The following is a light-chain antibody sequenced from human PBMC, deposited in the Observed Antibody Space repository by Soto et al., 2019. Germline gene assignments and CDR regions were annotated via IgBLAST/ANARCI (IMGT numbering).Light chain of an antibody. Sequence: QAVVTQEPSLTVSPGGTVTLTCGSSTGAVTSGHCPNWFQQRPGQAPRTLIYDTSSKHSWTPARFSGSLLGGKAALTLSGAQPEDEADYYCLLSQSGAVVFGGGTKLTVL. CDR3: LLSQSGAVV. CDR1: TGAVTSGHC. CDR2: DTS. J-gene: IGLJ2*01. V-gene: IGLV7-46*01.